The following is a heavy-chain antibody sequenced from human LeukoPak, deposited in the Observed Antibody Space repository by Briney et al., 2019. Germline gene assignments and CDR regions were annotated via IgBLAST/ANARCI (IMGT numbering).Heavy chain of an antibody. CDR1: GYSFTSYW. Sequence: GESLKISCKGSGYSFTSYWIGWVRQMPGKGLEWMGIIYPGDSDTRYSPSFQGQVTISADKSISTAYLQWSSLKASDTAMYYCARRRRAAAGKDSWFDPWGQGTLVTVSS. J-gene: IGHJ5*02. V-gene: IGHV5-51*01. CDR2: IYPGDSDT. CDR3: ARRRRAAAGKDSWFDP. D-gene: IGHD6-13*01.